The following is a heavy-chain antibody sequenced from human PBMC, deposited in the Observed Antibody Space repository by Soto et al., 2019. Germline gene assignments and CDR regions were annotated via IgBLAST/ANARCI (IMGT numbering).Heavy chain of an antibody. Sequence: EVQLLESGGGLVQPGGSLRLSCAASGFTFSNYAMTWVRQAPGKGLEWVSVITGSGGGTYFVDSVKGRFTISRDNYKNTVYLQMNSLRAEDTAVYYCATRPLTAAGFDYWGQGTLVNVSS. V-gene: IGHV3-23*01. CDR2: ITGSGGGT. CDR3: ATRPLTAAGFDY. CDR1: GFTFSNYA. J-gene: IGHJ4*02. D-gene: IGHD6-13*01.